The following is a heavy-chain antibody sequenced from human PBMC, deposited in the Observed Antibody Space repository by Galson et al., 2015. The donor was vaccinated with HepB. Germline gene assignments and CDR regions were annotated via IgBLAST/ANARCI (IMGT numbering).Heavy chain of an antibody. CDR1: GYTFTSYA. CDR2: INAGNGNT. D-gene: IGHD5-18*01. CDR3: ARAPPRVDTAMVFDY. J-gene: IGHJ4*02. V-gene: IGHV1-3*01. Sequence: SVKVSCKASGYTFTSYAMHWVRQAPGQRLEWMGWINAGNGNTKYSQKFQGRVTITRDTSASTAYMELSSLRSEDTAVYYCARAPPRVDTAMVFDYWGQGTLVTVSS.